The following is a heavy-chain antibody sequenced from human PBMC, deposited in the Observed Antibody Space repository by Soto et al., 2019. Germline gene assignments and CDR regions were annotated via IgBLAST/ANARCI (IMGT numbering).Heavy chain of an antibody. CDR2: MSYDGSNK. CDR3: AKDPRDFLSGYESYYYGMDV. CDR1: GFTFSSYG. D-gene: IGHD3-3*01. V-gene: IGHV3-30*18. Sequence: GGSLRLSCAASGFTFSSYGIHWVRQAPGKGLEWVAVMSYDGSNKYYADSVKGRFTISRDNSKNTLDLQMNSLRAEDTAVYYCAKDPRDFLSGYESYYYGMDVWGQGTTVTVS. J-gene: IGHJ6*02.